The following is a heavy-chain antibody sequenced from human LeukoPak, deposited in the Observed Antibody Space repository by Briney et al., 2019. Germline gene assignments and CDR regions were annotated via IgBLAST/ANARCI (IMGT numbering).Heavy chain of an antibody. V-gene: IGHV1-18*01. CDR2: ISAYNGNT. Sequence: ASVKVSCKASGHTFTSYGISWVRQAPGQGLEWMGWISAYNGNTNYAQKLQGRVTMTTDTSTSTDYMELRSLRSDDTAVYYCARDGGYFVSGSYYSSLSIDYWGQGTLVTVSS. J-gene: IGHJ4*02. CDR1: GHTFTSYG. CDR3: ARDGGYFVSGSYYSSLSIDY. D-gene: IGHD3-10*01.